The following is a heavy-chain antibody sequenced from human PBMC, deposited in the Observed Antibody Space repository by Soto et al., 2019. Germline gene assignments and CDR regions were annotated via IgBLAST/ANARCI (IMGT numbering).Heavy chain of an antibody. CDR3: ARDASSGYYGPFGY. D-gene: IGHD3-22*01. CDR2: IIPIFGTA. Sequence: QVQLVQSGAEVKKPGSSVKVSCKASGGTFSSYAISWVQQAPGQGLEWMGGIIPIFGTANYAQKFQGRVTITADESTSTAYMELSSLRSEDTAVYYCARDASSGYYGPFGYWGQGTLVTVSS. J-gene: IGHJ4*02. V-gene: IGHV1-69*01. CDR1: GGTFSSYA.